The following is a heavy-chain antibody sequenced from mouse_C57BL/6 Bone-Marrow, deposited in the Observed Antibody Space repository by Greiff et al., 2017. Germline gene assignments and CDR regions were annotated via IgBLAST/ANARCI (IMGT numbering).Heavy chain of an antibody. CDR1: GYTFTSYW. V-gene: IGHV1-50*01. D-gene: IGHD6-5*01. Sequence: QVQLQQPGAELVKPGASVKLSCKASGYTFTSYWMQWVKQRPGQGLEWIGEIDPSDSYTNYNQKFKGKATLTVDTSSSTAYMQLSSLTSEDSAVYYCARSYRGFAYWGQGTLVTVSA. CDR2: IDPSDSYT. J-gene: IGHJ3*01. CDR3: ARSYRGFAY.